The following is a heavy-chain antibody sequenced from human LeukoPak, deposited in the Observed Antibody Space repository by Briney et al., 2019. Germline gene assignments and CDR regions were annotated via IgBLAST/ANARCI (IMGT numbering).Heavy chain of an antibody. V-gene: IGHV3-21*01. J-gene: IGHJ4*02. CDR3: ARGGAIVATMIDC. CDR2: ISSSSSYI. CDR1: GFTFSTYS. D-gene: IGHD5-12*01. Sequence: GGSLRLSCAASGFTFSTYSMNWVRQAPGKGLEWVSSISSSSSYIYYADSVKGRFTISRDNAKSSLYLQMNSLRAEDTAVYYCARGGAIVATMIDCWGQGTLVTVSS.